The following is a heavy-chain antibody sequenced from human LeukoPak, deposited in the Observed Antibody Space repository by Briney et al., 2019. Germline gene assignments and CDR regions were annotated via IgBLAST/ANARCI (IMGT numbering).Heavy chain of an antibody. CDR3: ASGWVRGVITY. CDR1: GFTFSDYY. V-gene: IGHV3-11*06. J-gene: IGHJ4*02. CDR2: ISSSGSHT. D-gene: IGHD3-10*01. Sequence: GGSLRLSCAASGFTFSDYYMTWIRQAPGKGLEWISYISSSGSHTTYADSVKGRFTISRDNAKNSLYLQMNSLRAEDTAVYYCASGWVRGVITYWGQGTLVAVSS.